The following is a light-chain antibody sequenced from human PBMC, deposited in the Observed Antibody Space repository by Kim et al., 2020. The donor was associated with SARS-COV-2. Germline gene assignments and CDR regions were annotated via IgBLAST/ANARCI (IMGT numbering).Light chain of an antibody. Sequence: SSELTQDPAVSVALGQTVRITCQGDSLRSYYATWYQQKPGQAPIVVIYGKNNRPSGNPDRFSGSSPGNTASLTITGTQAGEEADYYCNSRDSNDNVVFGG. CDR2: GKN. J-gene: IGLJ2*01. V-gene: IGLV3-19*01. CDR1: SLRSYY. CDR3: NSRDSNDNVV.